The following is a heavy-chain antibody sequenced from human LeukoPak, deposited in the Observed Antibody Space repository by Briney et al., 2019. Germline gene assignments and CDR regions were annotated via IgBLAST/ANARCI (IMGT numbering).Heavy chain of an antibody. J-gene: IGHJ4*02. V-gene: IGHV3-7*01. Sequence: PGGSLRLSCAASGFTFRNYWMSWVRQAPGKGLEWVANIKQDGSEKYYVDSVEGRFTISRDNAKNSLYLQMSSLRAEDTAVYYCATRRCSSTSCFFDYWGQGTLVTVSS. CDR3: ATRRCSSTSCFFDY. CDR2: IKQDGSEK. CDR1: GFTFRNYW. D-gene: IGHD2-2*01.